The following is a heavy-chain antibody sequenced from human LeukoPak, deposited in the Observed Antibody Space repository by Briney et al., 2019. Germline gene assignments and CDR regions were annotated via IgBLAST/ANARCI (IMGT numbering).Heavy chain of an antibody. J-gene: IGHJ4*02. D-gene: IGHD3-16*02. CDR2: IYYSGST. V-gene: IGHV4-59*01. Sequence: SETLSLTCTVSSGSISSYYWSWIRQPPGKGLEWIGYIYYSGSTNYNPSLKSRVTISVDTSKNQFSLKLSSVTAADTAVYYCARAGADYVWGSYRQWYFDYWGQGTLVTVSS. CDR1: SGSISSYY. CDR3: ARAGADYVWGSYRQWYFDY.